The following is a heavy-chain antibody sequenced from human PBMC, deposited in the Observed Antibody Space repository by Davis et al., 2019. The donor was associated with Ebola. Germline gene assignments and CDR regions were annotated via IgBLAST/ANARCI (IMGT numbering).Heavy chain of an antibody. CDR2: IYHSGST. J-gene: IGHJ6*02. CDR3: ARADDYYYGMDV. V-gene: IGHV4-30-2*01. Sequence: PSETLSLTCAVSGGSISSGGYSWSWIRQPPGKGLEWIGYIYHSGSTYYNPSLKSRVTISVDRSKNQFSLKLSSVTAADTAVYYCARADDYYYGMDVWGQGTTVTVSS. CDR1: GGSISSGGYS.